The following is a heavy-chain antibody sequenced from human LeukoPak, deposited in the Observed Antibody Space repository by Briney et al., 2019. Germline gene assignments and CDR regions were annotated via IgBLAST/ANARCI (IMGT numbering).Heavy chain of an antibody. CDR1: GGSISNSY. CDR2: IYYSGST. Sequence: KPSETLSLTCTVSGGSISNSYWSWIRQPPGKGLEGIGYIYYSGSTNYNPSLKSRVTISVETSKTQFSLKLRSVTAADTAVYYCASIDQVETTMGGYYFDYWGQGTLVTVPS. V-gene: IGHV4-59*01. CDR3: ASIDQVETTMGGYYFDY. J-gene: IGHJ4*02. D-gene: IGHD5-18*01.